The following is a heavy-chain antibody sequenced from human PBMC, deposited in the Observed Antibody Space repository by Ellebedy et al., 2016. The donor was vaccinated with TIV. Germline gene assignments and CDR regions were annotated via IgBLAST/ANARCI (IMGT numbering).Heavy chain of an antibody. CDR1: GYKFATYW. J-gene: IGHJ4*02. Sequence: GESLKISCKGSGYKFATYWIAWVRQMPGKGLEWMGLVYPRDSDARYSPSFQGQVTISADKSISTAYLQLNSLEASDTAMYYCARRQNDYGDLDYWGQGTLVTVSS. D-gene: IGHD4-17*01. V-gene: IGHV5-51*01. CDR2: VYPRDSDA. CDR3: ARRQNDYGDLDY.